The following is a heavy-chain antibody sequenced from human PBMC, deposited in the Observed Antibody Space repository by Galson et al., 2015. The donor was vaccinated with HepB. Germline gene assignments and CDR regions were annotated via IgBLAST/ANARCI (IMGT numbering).Heavy chain of an antibody. CDR1: RFTFDNYG. V-gene: IGHV3-23*01. D-gene: IGHD3-22*01. J-gene: IGHJ3*02. CDR3: ASLPEYYDSSGPNGHAFDI. Sequence: SLRLSCAASRFTFDNYGMSWVRQAPGKGLEWVSSISHSGRRTYYTDAVKGRFTISRDNSKNTLYLQMNSLRADDTAVYYCASLPEYYDSSGPNGHAFDIWGQGTMVTVSS. CDR2: ISHSGRRT.